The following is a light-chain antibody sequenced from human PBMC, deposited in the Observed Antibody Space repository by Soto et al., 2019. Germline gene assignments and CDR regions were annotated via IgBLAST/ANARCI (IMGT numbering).Light chain of an antibody. CDR1: QSVSSSY. CDR3: QQYGSSTT. Sequence: EIVLTQSPGTLSLSPGERATLSCRASQSVSSSYLAWYQQKPGQAPRLLIYGSSSRATGIPDRFSGSGSGTDFTLTISSLEHEDFAVYYCQQYGSSTTFGQGTKLEIK. J-gene: IGKJ2*01. CDR2: GSS. V-gene: IGKV3-20*01.